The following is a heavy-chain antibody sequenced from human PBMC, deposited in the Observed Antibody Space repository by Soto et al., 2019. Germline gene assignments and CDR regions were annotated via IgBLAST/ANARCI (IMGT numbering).Heavy chain of an antibody. Sequence: QIQLVQSGAEVKKPGASVKVSCKASGYTFSSYHITWVRQAPGQGLEWMGWISAYNGNTNYAQNLQGRVTMTTDPSTSTADMELRSLRSDDTAVYCGARSLSPVDYWGQATLVTLSS. CDR1: GYTFSSYH. CDR2: ISAYNGNT. J-gene: IGHJ4*01. V-gene: IGHV1-18*01. CDR3: ARSLSPVDY.